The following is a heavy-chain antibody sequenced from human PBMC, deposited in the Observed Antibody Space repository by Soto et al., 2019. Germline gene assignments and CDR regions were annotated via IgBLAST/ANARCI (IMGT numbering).Heavy chain of an antibody. J-gene: IGHJ5*02. Sequence: GGSLRLSCAASGFTFSDYYMSWIRQAPGKGLGWVSYISSSCSTIYYADSVKGRFTISRDNATNSLYLQMTSLRAEDPAVYYCATKKGHGWFDPWGQGTLVTVSS. CDR2: ISSSCSTI. V-gene: IGHV3-11*01. CDR1: GFTFSDYY. CDR3: ATKKGHGWFDP.